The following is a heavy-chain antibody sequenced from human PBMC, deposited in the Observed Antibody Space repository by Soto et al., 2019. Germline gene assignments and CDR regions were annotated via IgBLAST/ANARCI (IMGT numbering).Heavy chain of an antibody. CDR3: AKDPGHSGYDNYYYYYMDV. D-gene: IGHD5-12*01. V-gene: IGHV3-23*01. CDR1: GFTFSSYA. Sequence: GGSLRLSCAASGFTFSSYAMSWVRQAPGKGLEWVSAISGSGGSTYYADSVKGRFTISRDNSKNTLYLQMNSLRAEDTAVYYCAKDPGHSGYDNYYYYYMDVWGKGTTVTVSS. CDR2: ISGSGGST. J-gene: IGHJ6*03.